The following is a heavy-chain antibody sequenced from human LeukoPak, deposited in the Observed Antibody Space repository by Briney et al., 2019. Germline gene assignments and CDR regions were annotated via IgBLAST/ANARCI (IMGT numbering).Heavy chain of an antibody. CDR3: ATIVVVPAAISGKYFQH. CDR2: ISGSGGST. Sequence: QTGGSLRLSCAASGFTFSSYAMSWVRQAPGKGLEWVSAISGSGGSTYYADSVKGRFTISRDNSKNTLYLQMNRLRAEDTAVYYCATIVVVPAAISGKYFQHWGQGTLVTVSS. V-gene: IGHV3-23*01. J-gene: IGHJ1*01. CDR1: GFTFSSYA. D-gene: IGHD2-2*01.